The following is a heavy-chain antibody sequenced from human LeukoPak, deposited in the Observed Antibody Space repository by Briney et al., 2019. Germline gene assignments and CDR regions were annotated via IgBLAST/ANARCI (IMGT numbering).Heavy chain of an antibody. J-gene: IGHJ4*02. CDR3: ARGRRMLHYYGSGSYKTNFDY. Sequence: SETLSLTCAVYGGSFSGYYWSWIRQPPGKGLEWIGEINYSGSTNYNPSLKSRVTISVDTSKNQFSLKLSSVTAADTAVYYCARGRRMLHYYGSGSYKTNFDYWGQGTLVTVSS. V-gene: IGHV4-34*01. CDR2: INYSGST. CDR1: GGSFSGYY. D-gene: IGHD3-10*01.